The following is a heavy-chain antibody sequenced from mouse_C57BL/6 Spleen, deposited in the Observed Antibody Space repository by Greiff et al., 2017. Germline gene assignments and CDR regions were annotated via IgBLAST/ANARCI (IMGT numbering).Heavy chain of an antibody. D-gene: IGHD1-1*01. J-gene: IGHJ4*01. Sequence: QVQLQQPGAELVRPGSSVKLSCKASGYTFTSYWMHWVKQRPIQGLEWIGNIDPSDSETHYNQKFKDKATLTVDKSSSTAYMQLSSLTSEDSAVYYCARKSTVYLYAMDYWGQGTSVTVSS. V-gene: IGHV1-52*01. CDR2: IDPSDSET. CDR1: GYTFTSYW. CDR3: ARKSTVYLYAMDY.